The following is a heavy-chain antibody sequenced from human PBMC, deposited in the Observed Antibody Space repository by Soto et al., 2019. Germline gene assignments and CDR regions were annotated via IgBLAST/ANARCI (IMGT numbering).Heavy chain of an antibody. D-gene: IGHD2-2*01. V-gene: IGHV1-69*12. J-gene: IGHJ6*02. CDR3: AGVGLGYCISTSCPVNYYYYGMDV. Sequence: QVQLVQSGAEVKKPGSSVKVSCKASGGTFSSYAISWVRQAPGQGLEWMGGIIPIFGTANYAQKFQGRVTITADESTSTAYMELSSLRSEDTAVYYCAGVGLGYCISTSCPVNYYYYGMDVWGQGTTVTVSS. CDR1: GGTFSSYA. CDR2: IIPIFGTA.